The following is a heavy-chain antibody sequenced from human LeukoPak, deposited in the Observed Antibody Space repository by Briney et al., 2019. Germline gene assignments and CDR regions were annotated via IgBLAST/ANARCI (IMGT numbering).Heavy chain of an antibody. Sequence: GGSLRLCCAASGFTFDDYAMHWVRQAPGKGLEWVSGISWNSGSIGYADSVKGRFTISRDNAKNSLYLQMNSLRAGDTALYYCAKDRYDFWSGYSPNNYFDYWGQGTLVTVSS. D-gene: IGHD3-3*01. V-gene: IGHV3-9*01. CDR2: ISWNSGSI. J-gene: IGHJ4*02. CDR3: AKDRYDFWSGYSPNNYFDY. CDR1: GFTFDDYA.